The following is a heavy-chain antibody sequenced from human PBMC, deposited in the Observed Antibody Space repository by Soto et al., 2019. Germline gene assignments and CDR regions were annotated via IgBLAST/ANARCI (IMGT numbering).Heavy chain of an antibody. D-gene: IGHD3-22*01. CDR2: ISYDGSNK. CDR1: GFTFSSYG. V-gene: IGHV3-30*18. Sequence: PGGSLRLSCAASGFTFSSYGMHWVRQSPGKGLEWVAVISYDGSNKYYADSVKGRFTISRDNSKNTLYLQMNSLRAEDTAVYYYAKDLGSSGSIDYWGQGTLVTVSS. CDR3: AKDLGSSGSIDY. J-gene: IGHJ4*02.